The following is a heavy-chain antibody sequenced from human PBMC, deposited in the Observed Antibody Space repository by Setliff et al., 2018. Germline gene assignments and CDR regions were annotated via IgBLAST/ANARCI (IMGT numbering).Heavy chain of an antibody. D-gene: IGHD3-10*01. Sequence: GGSLRLSCAASGFIFSGYWMHWVRQAPGKGLVWVSRINSDGSSTSFADSVKGRFTISRDNAKNTLYVQMNSLRAEDTAVYYCAKSYGSGSYRPLFDYWGQGTLVTVS. J-gene: IGHJ4*02. CDR3: AKSYGSGSYRPLFDY. CDR1: GFIFSGYW. CDR2: INSDGSST. V-gene: IGHV3-74*01.